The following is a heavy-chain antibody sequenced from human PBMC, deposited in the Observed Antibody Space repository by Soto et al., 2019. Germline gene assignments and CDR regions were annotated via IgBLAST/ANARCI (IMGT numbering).Heavy chain of an antibody. CDR1: GYTFTSYG. D-gene: IGHD2-8*01. CDR3: ARGDPLYCTNGVCYILGWFDP. J-gene: IGHJ5*02. Sequence: ASVKVSYKASGYTFTSYGISWVRQAPGQGLEWMGWISAYNGNTNYAQKLQGRVTMTTDTSTSTAYMELRSLRSDDTAVYYCARGDPLYCTNGVCYILGWFDPWGQGTLVTVSS. V-gene: IGHV1-18*01. CDR2: ISAYNGNT.